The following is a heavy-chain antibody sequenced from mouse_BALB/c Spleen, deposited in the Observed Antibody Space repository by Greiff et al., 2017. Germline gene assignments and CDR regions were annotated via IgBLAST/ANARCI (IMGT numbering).Heavy chain of an antibody. CDR2: IYPGNSDT. CDR1: GYTFTSYW. D-gene: IGHD2-4*01. V-gene: IGHV1-5*01. CDR3: TKFYDYDGGYAMDY. Sequence: EVQLQQSGTVLARPGASVKMSCKASGYTFTSYWMHWVKQRPGQGLEWIGAIYPGNSDTSYNQKFKGKAKLTAVTSTSTAYMELSSLTNEDSAVYYCTKFYDYDGGYAMDYWGQGTSVTVSS. J-gene: IGHJ4*01.